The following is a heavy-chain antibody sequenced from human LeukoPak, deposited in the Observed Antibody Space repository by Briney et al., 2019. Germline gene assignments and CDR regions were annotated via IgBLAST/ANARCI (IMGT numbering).Heavy chain of an antibody. CDR3: ARDPGGYYYDSSGYPYYFDY. D-gene: IGHD3-22*01. Sequence: SCKASGGTFSSYAISWVRQAPGKGLEWVGFIRSEAYSGTPEYAASVKGRFTISTDDSKSIAYLLMYSLKTEDTAVYYCARDPGGYYYDSSGYPYYFDYWGQGTLVTVSS. J-gene: IGHJ4*02. V-gene: IGHV3-49*04. CDR2: IRSEAYSGTP. CDR1: GGTFSSYA.